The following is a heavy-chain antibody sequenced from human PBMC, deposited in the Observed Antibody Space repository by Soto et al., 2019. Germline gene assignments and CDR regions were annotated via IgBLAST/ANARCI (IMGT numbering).Heavy chain of an antibody. V-gene: IGHV4-38-2*02. J-gene: IGHJ6*02. D-gene: IGHD6-6*01. CDR3: ARDVEYSSSPGSGMDV. Sequence: GSLRLSCTVSGYSISSGYYWGWIRQPPGKGLEWIGSIYHSGSTYYNPSLKSRVTISVDTSKNQFSLKLSSVTAADTAVYYCARDVEYSSSPGSGMDVWGQGTTVTVSS. CDR1: GYSISSGYY. CDR2: IYHSGST.